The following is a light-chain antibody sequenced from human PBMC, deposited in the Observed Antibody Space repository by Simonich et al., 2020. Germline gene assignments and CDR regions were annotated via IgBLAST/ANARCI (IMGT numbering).Light chain of an antibody. Sequence: DIQMTQSPSTLSASVGDRVPITCRARQSLSIWLAWYQQKPGKAPKLLIYKASSLESGVPSRFSGSGSGTDFTLTISSLQPEDFATYYCQQSYSTQWTFGQGTKVEIK. V-gene: IGKV1-5*03. J-gene: IGKJ1*01. CDR2: KAS. CDR1: QSLSIW. CDR3: QQSYSTQWT.